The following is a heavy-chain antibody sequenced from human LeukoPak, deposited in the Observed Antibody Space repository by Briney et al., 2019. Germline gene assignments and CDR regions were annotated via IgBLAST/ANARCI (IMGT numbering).Heavy chain of an antibody. Sequence: ASVKVSCKASGYTFTSYDINWVRQATGQGLEWMGWVNPNSGNTGYAQKFQGRVTMTRNTSISTAYMELSSLRSEDTAVYYCASHGGYCSSTSCAYGMDVWGQGTTVTVSS. V-gene: IGHV1-8*01. D-gene: IGHD2-2*01. CDR3: ASHGGYCSSTSCAYGMDV. CDR1: GYTFTSYD. J-gene: IGHJ6*02. CDR2: VNPNSGNT.